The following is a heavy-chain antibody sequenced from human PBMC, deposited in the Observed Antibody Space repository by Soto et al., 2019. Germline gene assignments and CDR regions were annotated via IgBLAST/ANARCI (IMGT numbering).Heavy chain of an antibody. CDR1: GGSISSGGYY. CDR3: ATYGSGTYKPTTFDY. D-gene: IGHD3-10*01. Sequence: QVQLQESGPGLVKPSQTLSLTCTVSGGSISSGGYYWSWIRQHPGKGLEWIGYIYYSGSTYYNPSLKSRVTISVDTSKNQFSLKLSSVTPADTAVYYCATYGSGTYKPTTFDYWGQGTLVTVSS. J-gene: IGHJ4*02. CDR2: IYYSGST. V-gene: IGHV4-31*03.